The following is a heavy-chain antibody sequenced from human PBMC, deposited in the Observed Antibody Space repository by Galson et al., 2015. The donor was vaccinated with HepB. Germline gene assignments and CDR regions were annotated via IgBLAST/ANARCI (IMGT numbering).Heavy chain of an antibody. Sequence: SLRLSCAASGFTFSSYAMHWVRQAPGKGLEWVAVISYDGSNKYYADSVKGRFTISRDNSKNTLYLQMNSLRAEDTAVYYCARDEWRMVRGVTYYYGMEVWGQGTTVTVSS. D-gene: IGHD3-10*01. CDR1: GFTFSSYA. J-gene: IGHJ6*02. CDR3: ARDEWRMVRGVTYYYGMEV. V-gene: IGHV3-30*04. CDR2: ISYDGSNK.